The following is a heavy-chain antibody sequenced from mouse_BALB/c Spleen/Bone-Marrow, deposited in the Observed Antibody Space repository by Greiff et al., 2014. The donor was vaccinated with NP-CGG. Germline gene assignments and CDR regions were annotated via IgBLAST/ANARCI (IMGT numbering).Heavy chain of an antibody. V-gene: IGHV14-3*02. CDR1: GFNIKDTY. Sequence: DVQLPESGAELVKPGASVKLSCTASGFNIKDTYMHWVKQRPEQGLEWIGRIDPANGNTKYDPKFQGKATITADTSSNTAYLQLSSLTSEDTAVYYCARWEYYAMDYWGQGTSVTVSS. CDR3: ARWEYYAMDY. D-gene: IGHD4-1*01. J-gene: IGHJ4*01. CDR2: IDPANGNT.